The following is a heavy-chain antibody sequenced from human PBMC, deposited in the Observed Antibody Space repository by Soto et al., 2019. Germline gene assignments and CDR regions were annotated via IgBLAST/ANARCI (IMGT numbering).Heavy chain of an antibody. CDR3: ARILRRSRWYGRWFDP. D-gene: IGHD6-13*01. Sequence: QVQLVQSGAEVKKPGASVKVSCKASGYTFTSYGISWVRQAPGQGLEWMGWISAYNGNTNYAQKLQGRVTMTTVTSTSTAYMELRRLRSDDTAVYYCARILRRSRWYGRWFDPWGQGTLVTVSS. CDR2: ISAYNGNT. CDR1: GYTFTSYG. J-gene: IGHJ5*02. V-gene: IGHV1-18*01.